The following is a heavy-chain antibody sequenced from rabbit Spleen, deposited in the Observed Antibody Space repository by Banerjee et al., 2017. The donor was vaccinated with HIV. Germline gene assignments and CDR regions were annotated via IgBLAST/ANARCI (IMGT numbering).Heavy chain of an antibody. CDR2: IYAASSGDT. Sequence: QSLEESGGDLVKPGASLTLTCTASGLPFNSGNYMCWVRQAPGKGLEWLGCIYAASSGDTYYANWAKGRFTISKTSSNTVTLQMTSLTAADTATCFCARDLLGVIGWNFNLWGPGTLVTVS. CDR3: ARDLLGVIGWNFNL. D-gene: IGHD1-1*01. J-gene: IGHJ4*01. CDR1: GLPFNSGNY. V-gene: IGHV1S40*01.